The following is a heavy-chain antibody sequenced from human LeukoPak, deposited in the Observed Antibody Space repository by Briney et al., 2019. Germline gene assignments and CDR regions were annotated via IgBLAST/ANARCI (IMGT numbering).Heavy chain of an antibody. CDR3: AVVANSGWYCHDY. D-gene: IGHD6-19*01. CDR1: GFTVSTNY. J-gene: IGHJ4*02. Sequence: QPGGSLKLSCAASGFTVSTNYMSWVRQAPGKGLECVSVIYSGDNTYYADSVKGRFTISRDISKNTLYLQMNSLRAEDTAVYYCAVVANSGWYCHDYWRQGTLVTVSS. CDR2: IYSGDNT. V-gene: IGHV3-66*01.